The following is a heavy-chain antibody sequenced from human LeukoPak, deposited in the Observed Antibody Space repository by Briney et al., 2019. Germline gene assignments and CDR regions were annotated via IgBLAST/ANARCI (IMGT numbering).Heavy chain of an antibody. J-gene: IGHJ4*02. CDR3: VRGSTLRHYQY. V-gene: IGHV4-39*01. CDR2: IYYSGST. Sequence: SETLSLTCTVSGGSISSSTYYWGWIRRPPGKGLEWIGSIYYSGSTYYNPSLKSRVTVSVDTSKNQFSLNLSSATAADTAVYYCVRGSTLRHYQYWGQGTLVTVSS. D-gene: IGHD3-16*01. CDR1: GGSISSSTYY.